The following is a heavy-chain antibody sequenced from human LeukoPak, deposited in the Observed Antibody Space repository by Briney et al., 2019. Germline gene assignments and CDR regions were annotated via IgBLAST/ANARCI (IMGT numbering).Heavy chain of an antibody. D-gene: IGHD3-10*01. V-gene: IGHV1-18*01. CDR3: ARDDNYGSGQPDD. CDR2: ISGYNGNT. CDR1: GYTFTSYG. J-gene: IGHJ4*02. Sequence: ASVKVSCKASGYTFTSYGITWVRQAPGQGLEWMGWISGYNGNTNYAQKFQGRVTMTTDTSTSTVYMELRSLRSDDTAVYYCARDDNYGSGQPDDWGQGTLVTVTS.